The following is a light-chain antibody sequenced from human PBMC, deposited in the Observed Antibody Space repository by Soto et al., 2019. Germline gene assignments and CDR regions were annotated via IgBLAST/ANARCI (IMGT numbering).Light chain of an antibody. J-gene: IGLJ2*01. Sequence: QSALTQPPSVSGVPGQRVTISCSGSSSNIGANYDVHWYQQFAGRAPKLLIFADSRRPSGVPDRFSGSKSGSSASLAISGLQVEDEADYYCQSYDGSLAGVVFGGGTKLTVL. CDR3: QSYDGSLAGVV. CDR1: SSNIGANYD. V-gene: IGLV1-40*01. CDR2: ADS.